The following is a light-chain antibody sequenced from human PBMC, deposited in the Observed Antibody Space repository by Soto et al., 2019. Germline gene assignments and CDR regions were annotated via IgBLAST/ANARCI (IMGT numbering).Light chain of an antibody. CDR1: SSDVGGYNY. CDR2: EVS. Sequence: QYALTQPASVSGSPGQSITISCTGTSSDVGGYNYVSWYQQHPGKAPKLMIYEVSNRPSGVSNRFSGSKSGNTASLTISGRQAEDEADYYCSSYTSSSTRVFGGGTKLTVL. J-gene: IGLJ3*02. CDR3: SSYTSSSTRV. V-gene: IGLV2-14*01.